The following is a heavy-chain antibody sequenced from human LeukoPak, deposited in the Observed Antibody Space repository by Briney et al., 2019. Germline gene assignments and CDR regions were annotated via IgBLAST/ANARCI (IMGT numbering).Heavy chain of an antibody. D-gene: IGHD2-2*01. J-gene: IGHJ6*03. Sequence: ASVKVSCKASGYTFTGYYMHWVPQAPGQGLEWMGWIKPNSGGTNYAQKFQGRVTMTRDTSISTAYMELSRLRSDDTAVYYCARVRTAGYCSSTSCQGDYYYMDVWGKGTTVTVSS. CDR3: ARVRTAGYCSSTSCQGDYYYMDV. CDR1: GYTFTGYY. V-gene: IGHV1-2*02. CDR2: IKPNSGGT.